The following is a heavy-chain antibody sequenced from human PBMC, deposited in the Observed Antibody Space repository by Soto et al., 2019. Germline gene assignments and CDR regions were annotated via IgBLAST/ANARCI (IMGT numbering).Heavy chain of an antibody. D-gene: IGHD1-1*01. CDR2: MSHSGGT. CDR3: ARVERRTATTVVDDFDI. J-gene: IGHJ3*02. Sequence: QVQLQQWGAGLLKPSETLSLTCAVYGGFVTSGSYYWSWIRQPPGKGLVWIGEMSHSGGTHFNPSLKSRVTISVDTSKNPFTLKMSSVTAADTALSYCARVERRTATTVVDDFDIWGPWTMVTVSS. V-gene: IGHV4-34*01. CDR1: GGFVTSGSYY.